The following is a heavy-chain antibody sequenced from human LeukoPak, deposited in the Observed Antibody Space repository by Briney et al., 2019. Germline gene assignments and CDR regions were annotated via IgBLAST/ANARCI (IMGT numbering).Heavy chain of an antibody. CDR2: IYYSGST. J-gene: IGHJ4*02. CDR3: ARDSSSASYFDY. Sequence: TSETLSLTCTVSGGSISSYYWSWIRQPPGRGLEWIGYIYYSGSTNYNPSLKSRVTISVDTSKNQFSLKLSSVTAADTAVYYCARDSSSASYFDYWGQGTLVTVSS. CDR1: GGSISSYY. D-gene: IGHD1-26*01. V-gene: IGHV4-59*01.